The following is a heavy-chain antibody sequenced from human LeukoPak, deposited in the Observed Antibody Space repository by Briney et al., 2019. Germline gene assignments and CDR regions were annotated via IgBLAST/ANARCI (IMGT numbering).Heavy chain of an antibody. CDR3: ARNYRGFLYFGSGGFIWSPGYFDY. CDR1: GGSISSYY. Sequence: SETLSLTCTVSGGSISSYYWSWIRQPAGKGLEWIGRIYTSGSTNYNPSLKSRVTMSVDTSKNQFSLKLSSVTAADTAVYYCARNYRGFLYFGSGGFIWSPGYFDYWGQGTLVTVSS. J-gene: IGHJ4*01. V-gene: IGHV4-4*07. D-gene: IGHD3-10*01. CDR2: IYTSGST.